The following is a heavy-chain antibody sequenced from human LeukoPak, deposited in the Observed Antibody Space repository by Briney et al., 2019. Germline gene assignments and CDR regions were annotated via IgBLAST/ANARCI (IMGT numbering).Heavy chain of an antibody. CDR3: ARHGKYDFWSGYTRYGYNSPYYFDY. Sequence: PSETLSLTCAVSGYSISSGYYWGWIRQPPGKGLEWIGSIYHSGSTYYDPSLKSRATILVDTSKNQFSLKLSSVTAADTAVYYCARHGKYDFWSGYTRYGYNSPYYFDYWGQGTLVTVSS. CDR2: IYHSGST. CDR1: GYSISSGYY. J-gene: IGHJ4*02. V-gene: IGHV4-38-2*01. D-gene: IGHD3-3*01.